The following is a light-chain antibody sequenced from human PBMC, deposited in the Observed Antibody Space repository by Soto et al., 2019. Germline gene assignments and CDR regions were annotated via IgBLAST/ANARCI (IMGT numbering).Light chain of an antibody. Sequence: DIQMTQSPSTLSASVGDRVTITCLVSQSISSWLAWYQQKPGKAPKLLIYDVSSLESGVPSRFSGSGSGTDFTLTISSLQPDDFATYYCQQYNSYSPLTFGGGTKVDIK. V-gene: IGKV1-5*01. J-gene: IGKJ4*01. CDR2: DVS. CDR1: QSISSW. CDR3: QQYNSYSPLT.